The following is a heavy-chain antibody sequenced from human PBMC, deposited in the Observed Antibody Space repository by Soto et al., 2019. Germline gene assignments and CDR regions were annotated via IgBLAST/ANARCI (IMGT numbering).Heavy chain of an antibody. J-gene: IGHJ6*02. CDR3: ARASGWYYYYYGMDV. CDR1: GGSISSDGYS. V-gene: IGHV4-61*08. Sequence: PSETLSLTCTFSGGSISSDGYSLIWIRQPPGKGLEWIGYIYYSGSTNYNPSLKSRVTISVDTSKNQFSLKLSSVTAADTAVYYCARASGWYYYYYGMDVWGQGTTVTVS. D-gene: IGHD6-25*01. CDR2: IYYSGST.